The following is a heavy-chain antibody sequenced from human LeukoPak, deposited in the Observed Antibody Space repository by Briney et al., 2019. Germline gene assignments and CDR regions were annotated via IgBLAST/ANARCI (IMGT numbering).Heavy chain of an antibody. D-gene: IGHD3-3*01. Sequence: GGSLRLSFAASEFTFSSYCMHWVRKAPGKGLVWVSGINSDGSSTSYADSVKGRFTISRDNAKNTLYLQMNSLRAEDTAVYYCARDSGITIFRTWYFDLWGRGTLVTVSS. CDR1: EFTFSSYC. CDR3: ARDSGITIFRTWYFDL. J-gene: IGHJ2*01. V-gene: IGHV3-74*01. CDR2: INSDGSST.